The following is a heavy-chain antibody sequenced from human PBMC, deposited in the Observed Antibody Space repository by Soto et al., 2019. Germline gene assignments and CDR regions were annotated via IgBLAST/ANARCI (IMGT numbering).Heavy chain of an antibody. CDR2: INNDGSST. D-gene: IGHD1-26*01. CDR3: ARGGIKGVGARSDYYYGMDV. V-gene: IGHV3-74*01. J-gene: IGHJ6*02. Sequence: GSLRLSCAASGFIFRTYWMQWVRQVPGKDLVWVSRINNDGSSTDYADSVKGRFTISRDNAKDTLYLQMNSLRVEDTAVYYCARGGIKGVGARSDYYYGMDVWGQGTTVTVSS. CDR1: GFIFRTYW.